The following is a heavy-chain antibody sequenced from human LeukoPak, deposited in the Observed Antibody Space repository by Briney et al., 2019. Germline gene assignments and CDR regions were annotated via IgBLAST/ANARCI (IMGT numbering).Heavy chain of an antibody. Sequence: GGSLRLSCAASGFTVSSNYMSWVRQAPGKGLEWVSVIYSGGSTYYADSVKGRFTISGDNSKNTLYLQMNSLRAEDAAVYYCARDLFSYGDYWGQGTLVTVSS. J-gene: IGHJ4*02. CDR2: IYSGGST. V-gene: IGHV3-53*01. CDR1: GFTVSSNY. D-gene: IGHD3-10*01. CDR3: ARDLFSYGDY.